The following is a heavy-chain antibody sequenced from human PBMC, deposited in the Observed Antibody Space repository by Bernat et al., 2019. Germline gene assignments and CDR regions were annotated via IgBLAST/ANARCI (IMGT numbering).Heavy chain of an antibody. CDR3: ARVHYYDSSGYSDDY. J-gene: IGHJ4*02. V-gene: IGHV1-18*01. D-gene: IGHD3-22*01. CDR2: SSAYNGNT. CDR1: GYTFTSYG. Sequence: QVQLVQSGAEVKKPGASVKVSCKASGYTFTSYGISWVRQAPGQGREWMGWSSAYNGNTNYAQKLQGRVTMTTDTSTSTAYMELRSLRSDDTAVYYCARVHYYDSSGYSDDYWGQGTLVTVSS.